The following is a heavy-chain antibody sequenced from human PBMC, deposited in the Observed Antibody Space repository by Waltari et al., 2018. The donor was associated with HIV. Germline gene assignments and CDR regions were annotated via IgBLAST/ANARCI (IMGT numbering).Heavy chain of an antibody. J-gene: IGHJ6*02. CDR2: SNPNSGGT. Sequence: QVQLVQSGAEVEKPGASVKVSCKASGYTFTAYYMHWVRQAPGQGLEWMGWSNPNSGGTNYAQKFQGRVTMTRDTSISTVDMELSRLRSDDTAVYFCARALTVDTAMEKGWYFYGSDQSPGYYGMDVWGQGTTVTVSS. CDR3: ARALTVDTAMEKGWYFYGSDQSPGYYGMDV. D-gene: IGHD5-18*01. V-gene: IGHV1-2*02. CDR1: GYTFTAYY.